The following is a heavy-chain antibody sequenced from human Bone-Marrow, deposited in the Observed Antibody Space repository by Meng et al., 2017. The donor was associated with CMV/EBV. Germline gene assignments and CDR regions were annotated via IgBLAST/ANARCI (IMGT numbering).Heavy chain of an antibody. V-gene: IGHV3-23*01. CDR2: ISGSGGST. J-gene: IGHJ4*02. D-gene: IGHD2-8*01. Sequence: GESLKISCAASGFTFSSYAMSWVRQAPGKGLEWVSAISGSGGSTYYADSVKGRFTISRDNAKNLLYLQMNSLRAEDTAVYYCARDPDCTNGVCYYDSWGQGTRVTFSS. CDR3: ARDPDCTNGVCYYDS. CDR1: GFTFSSYA.